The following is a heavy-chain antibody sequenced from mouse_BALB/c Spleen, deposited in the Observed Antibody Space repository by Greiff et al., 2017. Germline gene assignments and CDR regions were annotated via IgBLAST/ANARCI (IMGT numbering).Heavy chain of an antibody. Sequence: VQLQQSGAELVKPGASVKLSCTASGFNIKDTYMHWVKQRPEQGLEWIGRIDPANGNTKYDPKFQGKATITADTSSNTAYLQLSSLTSEDTAVYYCAYCNYVSYYAMDYWGQGTSVTVSS. J-gene: IGHJ4*01. CDR1: GFNIKDTY. D-gene: IGHD2-1*01. CDR3: AYCNYVSYYAMDY. CDR2: IDPANGNT. V-gene: IGHV14-3*02.